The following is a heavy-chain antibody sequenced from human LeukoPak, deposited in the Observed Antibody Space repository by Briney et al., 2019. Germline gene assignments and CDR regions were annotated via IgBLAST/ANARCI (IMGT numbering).Heavy chain of an antibody. CDR3: ARGEHSVDS. D-gene: IGHD1/OR15-1a*01. Sequence: TSETLSFNCTVSGGAIRSHYWNWIRQPAGKGLEWIGRIYSSGYTNDNPFLKSRITMSVDMSKNQFSLRLNSVTAADTAVYYCARGEHSVDSWGQGMLVTVSS. CDR2: IYSSGYT. J-gene: IGHJ4*02. CDR1: GGAIRSHY. V-gene: IGHV4-4*07.